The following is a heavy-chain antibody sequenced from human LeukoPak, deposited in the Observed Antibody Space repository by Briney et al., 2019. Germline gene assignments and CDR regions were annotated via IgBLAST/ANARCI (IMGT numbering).Heavy chain of an antibody. CDR2: INPGDSDT. CDR3: ARLPDYVSGKDY. CDR1: GYNFITYW. J-gene: IGHJ4*02. Sequence: GESLKISCEASGYNFITYWIGWVRQMPGNGLEWVAIINPGDSDTRYSLSFQGRATISVDRSINTAYLQWSSLRASDTAIYYCARLPDYVSGKDYWGQGTLVTVSS. V-gene: IGHV5-51*01. D-gene: IGHD3-10*01.